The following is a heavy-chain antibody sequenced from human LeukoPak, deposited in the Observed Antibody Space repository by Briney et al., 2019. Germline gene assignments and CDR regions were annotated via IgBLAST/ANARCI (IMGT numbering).Heavy chain of an antibody. Sequence: SETLSLTCAVYGGSFSGYYWSWIRQPPGKGLEWLGEINHSGSTNYNPSLKSRVTISVETSKNQFSLKLSSVTAADTAVYYCARGRGTIFGVGLRFDPWGQGTLVTVSS. CDR3: ARGRGTIFGVGLRFDP. J-gene: IGHJ5*02. CDR2: INHSGST. D-gene: IGHD3-3*01. V-gene: IGHV4-34*01. CDR1: GGSFSGYY.